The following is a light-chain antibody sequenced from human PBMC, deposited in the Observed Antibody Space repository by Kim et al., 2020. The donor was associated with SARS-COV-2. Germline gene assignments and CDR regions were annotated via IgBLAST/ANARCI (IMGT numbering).Light chain of an antibody. J-gene: IGKJ4*01. Sequence: VATGERATLSGRASQTVRSNLAWYQQKPGQTPSLLISSASTRATGVPDRFSGSGSGTEFTLTISGLQSEDFAVYYCQQYNNWPLTFGGGTKVDIK. CDR1: QTVRSN. V-gene: IGKV3-15*01. CDR3: QQYNNWPLT. CDR2: SAS.